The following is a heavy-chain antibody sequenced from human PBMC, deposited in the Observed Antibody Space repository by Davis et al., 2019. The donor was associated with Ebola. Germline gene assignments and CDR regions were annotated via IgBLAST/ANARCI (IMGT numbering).Heavy chain of an antibody. V-gene: IGHV5-10-1*04. Sequence: GESLKISCKGSGYSFTSYWISWVRQMPGKGLEWMGRIDPSDSYTNYRPSFQGQVTISADKSISTAYLQWSSLKASDTAMYYCATLRRTITGMDDGFDIWGQGTMVTVSS. J-gene: IGHJ3*02. CDR3: ATLRRTITGMDDGFDI. CDR1: GYSFTSYW. D-gene: IGHD1-20*01. CDR2: IDPSDSYT.